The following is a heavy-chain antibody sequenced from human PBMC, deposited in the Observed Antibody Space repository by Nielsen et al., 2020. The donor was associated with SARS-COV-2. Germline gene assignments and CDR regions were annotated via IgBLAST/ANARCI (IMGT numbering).Heavy chain of an antibody. V-gene: IGHV3-23*01. CDR3: AKGFDSSSHPAPYNWFDT. D-gene: IGHD3-22*01. J-gene: IGHJ5*02. CDR1: GFTFSGSA. CDR2: ISARGGAT. Sequence: GGSLRLSCAVSGFTFSGSALHWVRQAPGKGLEWVAGISARGGATYHADSVKGRFTISRDNSKNTLFLQMNSLRVEDTAIYYCAKGFDSSSHPAPYNWFDTWGQGILVSVFS.